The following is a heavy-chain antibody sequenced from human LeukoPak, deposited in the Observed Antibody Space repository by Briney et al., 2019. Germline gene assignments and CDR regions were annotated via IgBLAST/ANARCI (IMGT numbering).Heavy chain of an antibody. CDR3: ARRVAAAGTGHPRFDY. CDR1: GGSISSSSYY. Sequence: SETLSLTCTVSGGSISSSSYYWGWIRQPPGKGLEWIGSIYYSGSTYYNPSLKSRVTISVDTSKNQFSLKLRSVTAADTAVYYCARRVAAAGTGHPRFDYWGQGTLVTVSS. D-gene: IGHD6-13*01. J-gene: IGHJ4*02. CDR2: IYYSGST. V-gene: IGHV4-39*01.